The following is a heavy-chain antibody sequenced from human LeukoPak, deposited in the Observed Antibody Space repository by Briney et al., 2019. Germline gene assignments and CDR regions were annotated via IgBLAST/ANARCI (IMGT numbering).Heavy chain of an antibody. CDR3: AGGPRLTYYFDY. J-gene: IGHJ4*02. CDR2: ISFSGSTI. Sequence: PGGSLRLSCAASGFTVSDYYMTWIRQAPGKGLDWVSYISFSGSTIYYADSVKGRFIISRDTAKNSLYLQMNSLRAEDTAVYYCAGGPRLTYYFDYWGQGTLVTVSS. CDR1: GFTVSDYY. D-gene: IGHD6-19*01. V-gene: IGHV3-11*04.